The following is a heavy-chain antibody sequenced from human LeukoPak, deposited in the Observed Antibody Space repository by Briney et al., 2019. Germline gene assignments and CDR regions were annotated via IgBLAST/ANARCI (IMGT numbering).Heavy chain of an antibody. Sequence: GGSLRLSCAASGFTFSSYSMNWVRQAPGKGLEWVSSISSSSSYIYYADSVKGRFTISRDNAKNSLYLQMNSLRAEDAAVYYCARSGYYDSSGYSPNYWGQGTLVTVSS. CDR1: GFTFSSYS. J-gene: IGHJ4*02. D-gene: IGHD3-22*01. CDR3: ARSGYYDSSGYSPNY. CDR2: ISSSSSYI. V-gene: IGHV3-21*01.